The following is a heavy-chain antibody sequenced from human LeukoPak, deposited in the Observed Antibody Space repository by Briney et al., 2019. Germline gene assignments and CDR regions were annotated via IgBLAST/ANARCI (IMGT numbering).Heavy chain of an antibody. J-gene: IGHJ4*02. CDR2: IWYDGSNK. V-gene: IGHV3-33*01. D-gene: IGHD6-13*01. CDR1: GFTFSSYG. CDR3: ARGGSSSRLFDY. Sequence: GGSLRLSCAASGFTFSSYGMHWVRQALGKGLEWVAVIWYDGSNKYYADSVKGRFTISRDNSKNTLYLQMNSLRAEDTAVYYCARGGSSSRLFDYWGQGTLVTVSS.